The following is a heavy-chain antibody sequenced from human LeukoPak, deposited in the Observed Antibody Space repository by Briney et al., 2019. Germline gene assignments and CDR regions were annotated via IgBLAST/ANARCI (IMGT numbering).Heavy chain of an antibody. V-gene: IGHV3-30*04. CDR2: ISYDGSNI. Sequence: PGRSLRLSCAASGFTFSSYAMHWVRQAPGKGLEWVAVISYDGSNIYYADSVKGRFTISRDNSKNTLYLQMNSLRAEDTAVYYCARELVVAADAFDIWGQGTMVTVSS. J-gene: IGHJ3*02. CDR3: ARELVVAADAFDI. CDR1: GFTFSSYA. D-gene: IGHD2-8*02.